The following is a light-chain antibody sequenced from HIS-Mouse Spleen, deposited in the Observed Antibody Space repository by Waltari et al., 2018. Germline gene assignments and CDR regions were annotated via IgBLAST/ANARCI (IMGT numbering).Light chain of an antibody. Sequence: QSALTQPASVSGSPGQSITISCTGTSSDVGGYNYVSWYQQHPGKAPKLMFYDVSNRPSGVSNRFSGSKSCNTASLTISGLQAEDEADYYCSSYTSSSTVVFGGGTKLTVL. V-gene: IGLV2-14*03. J-gene: IGLJ2*01. CDR2: DVS. CDR1: SSDVGGYNY. CDR3: SSYTSSSTVV.